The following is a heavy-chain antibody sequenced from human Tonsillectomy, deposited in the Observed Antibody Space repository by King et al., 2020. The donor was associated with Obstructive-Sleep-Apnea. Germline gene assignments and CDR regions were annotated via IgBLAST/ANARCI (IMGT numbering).Heavy chain of an antibody. CDR3: ARVDTANPSIDY. D-gene: IGHD5-18*01. Sequence: VQLQESGPGLVKPSETLSLTCTVSGGSISSYYWSWIRQPPGKGLEWIGYIYSSGSTNYNPSLKSRVTISVDTSNNQFSLKLSSVTAAAPAVYYCARVDTANPSIDYWGPGTLVTVSS. CDR1: GGSISSYY. CDR2: IYSSGST. J-gene: IGHJ4*02. V-gene: IGHV4-59*01.